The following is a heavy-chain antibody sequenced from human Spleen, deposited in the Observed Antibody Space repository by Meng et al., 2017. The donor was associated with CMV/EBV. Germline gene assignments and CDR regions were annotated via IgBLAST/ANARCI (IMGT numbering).Heavy chain of an antibody. V-gene: IGHV3-21*01. Sequence: GESLKISCAASGFRFSAYNMNWVRQAPGKGLEWVSFMRGDTDDTYYPDSLKGRLTTSRDNAKSSLYLQMSSLRAEDTAIYYCARDQETVGFCDTTGCYTFYYGMDVWGQGTTVTVSS. D-gene: IGHD2-2*02. CDR1: GFRFSAYN. J-gene: IGHJ6*02. CDR3: ARDQETVGFCDTTGCYTFYYGMDV. CDR2: MRGDTDDT.